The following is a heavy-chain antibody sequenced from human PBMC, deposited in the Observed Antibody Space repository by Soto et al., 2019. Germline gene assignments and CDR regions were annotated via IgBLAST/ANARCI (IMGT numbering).Heavy chain of an antibody. CDR2: ISYEGSEK. CDR1: GFTFSSYG. J-gene: IGHJ6*02. Sequence: QVQLAESGGGVVQPGTSLRLSCAASGFTFSSYGMHWVRQAPGKGLEWVAVISYEGSEKYYADSVKGRFTISRDNSENILFMHMNSLRVDDTAIYYCAKEGLRRHYYYGMDVWGQGTTVTVSS. CDR3: AKEGLRRHYYYGMDV. V-gene: IGHV3-30*18. D-gene: IGHD3-16*01.